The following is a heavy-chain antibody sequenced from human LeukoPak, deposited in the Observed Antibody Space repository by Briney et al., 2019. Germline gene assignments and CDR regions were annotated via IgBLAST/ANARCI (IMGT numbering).Heavy chain of an antibody. CDR3: ARRRKDLNWFDP. Sequence: SETLSLTCAVYGVSFSGYYWSWIRQPPGKGLEWIGEINHSGSTNYNPSLKSRVTISVDTSKNQFSLKLSSVTAADTAVYYCARRRKDLNWFDPWGQGTLVTVSS. CDR1: GVSFSGYY. J-gene: IGHJ5*02. V-gene: IGHV4-34*01. CDR2: INHSGST.